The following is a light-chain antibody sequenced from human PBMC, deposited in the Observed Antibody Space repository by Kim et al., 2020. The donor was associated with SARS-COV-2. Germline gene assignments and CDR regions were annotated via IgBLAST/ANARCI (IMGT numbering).Light chain of an antibody. J-gene: IGLJ3*02. CDR3: AAWDDSLSGQV. Sequence: QLVLTQPPSASGTPGQRVTISCSGSSSNIGSNYVYWYQQLPGPAPKLLIYRNNQRPSGVPDRFSGSKSGTSASLAISGLRSEDEADYYCAAWDDSLSGQVFGGGTQLTVL. CDR2: RNN. CDR1: SSNIGSNY. V-gene: IGLV1-47*01.